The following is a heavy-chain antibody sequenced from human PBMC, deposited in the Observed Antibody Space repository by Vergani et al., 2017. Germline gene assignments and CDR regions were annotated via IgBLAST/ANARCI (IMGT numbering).Heavy chain of an antibody. J-gene: IGHJ4*02. D-gene: IGHD3-3*01. V-gene: IGHV3-33*08. CDR3: ARDRGGEWLLLDY. CDR2: IWYDGSNK. Sequence: QVQLVESGGGVVQPGRSLRLSCAASGFTFSSYGMHWVRQAPGKGLEWVAVIWYDGSNKYYADSVKGRFTISRDNSKNTLYLQMNSLRAEDTAVYYCARDRGGEWLLLDYWGQGTLVTVSS. CDR1: GFTFSSYG.